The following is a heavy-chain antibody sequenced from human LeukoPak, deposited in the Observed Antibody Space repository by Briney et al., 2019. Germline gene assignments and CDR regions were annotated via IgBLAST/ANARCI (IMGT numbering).Heavy chain of an antibody. D-gene: IGHD3-10*01. J-gene: IGHJ3*02. CDR1: GVSISSYY. V-gene: IGHV4-4*07. CDR2: IYTSGNT. CDR3: ARFRDYKEAFDI. Sequence: PSETLSLTCTVSGVSISSYYWNWIRQPAGKGLEWIGRIYTSGNTNFNPSLKSRVTMSADTSKNQFSLKLSSVTAADTAVYYCARFRDYKEAFDIWGQGTMVTVSS.